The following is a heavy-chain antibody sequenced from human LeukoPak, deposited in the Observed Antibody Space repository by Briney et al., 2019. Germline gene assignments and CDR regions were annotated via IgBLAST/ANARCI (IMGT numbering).Heavy chain of an antibody. CDR1: GFTFDDYT. D-gene: IGHD6-13*01. CDR3: TKGLRFAAALTPFDY. J-gene: IGHJ4*02. Sequence: PGGSLRLSCAASGFTFDDYTMHWVRQAPGKGLEWVSLISWDGGTAYYADSVKGRFTISRDNSKNSVYLQMNSLRPEDTAIYYCTKGLRFAAALTPFDYWGQGTLVTVSS. V-gene: IGHV3-43D*03. CDR2: ISWDGGTA.